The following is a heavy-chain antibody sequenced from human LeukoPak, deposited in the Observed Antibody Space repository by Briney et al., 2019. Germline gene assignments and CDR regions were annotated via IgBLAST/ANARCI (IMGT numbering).Heavy chain of an antibody. J-gene: IGHJ4*02. CDR1: GGSISTSSYY. CDR3: ARSELNDYSRF. D-gene: IGHD4-11*01. Sequence: PSETLSLTCTVSGGSISTSSYYWGWIRQPPGKGLEWIGSVSQSGSTYDNPSLKSRVTMSMDTSKNQFSVKMRAVTAADTAVYYCARSELNDYSRFWGQGILVAVSS. V-gene: IGHV4-39*07. CDR2: VSQSGST.